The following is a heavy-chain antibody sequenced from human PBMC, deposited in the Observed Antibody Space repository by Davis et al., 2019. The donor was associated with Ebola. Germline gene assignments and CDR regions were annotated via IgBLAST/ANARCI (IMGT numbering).Heavy chain of an antibody. V-gene: IGHV4-39*07. CDR1: GGSISSSSYY. D-gene: IGHD6-19*01. CDR3: ARDRGYGSGEFHFDY. CDR2: IYYSGST. Sequence: MPSETLSLTCTVSGGSISSSSYYWGWIRQPLGKGLEWIGSIYYSGSTYYNPSLKSRVTISVDTSKNQFSLKLSSVTAADTAVYYCARDRGYGSGEFHFDYWGQGTLVTVSS. J-gene: IGHJ4*02.